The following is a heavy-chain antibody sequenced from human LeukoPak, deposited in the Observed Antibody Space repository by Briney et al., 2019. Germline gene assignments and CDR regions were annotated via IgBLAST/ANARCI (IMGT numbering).Heavy chain of an antibody. J-gene: IGHJ6*03. CDR3: ARDLSSNSSSWYWAPSQYYYYYYYMDV. CDR2: ISTFNGHT. D-gene: IGHD6-13*01. V-gene: IGHV1-18*01. Sequence: GASVKVSCKASGYTFTTYGISWVRQAPGHGLEWMGWISTFNGHTNYAQSRQDRVTMTTDTSTSTVYMELRSLRSDDTAVYYCARDLSSNSSSWYWAPSQYYYYYYYMDVWGKGTTVTISS. CDR1: GYTFTTYG.